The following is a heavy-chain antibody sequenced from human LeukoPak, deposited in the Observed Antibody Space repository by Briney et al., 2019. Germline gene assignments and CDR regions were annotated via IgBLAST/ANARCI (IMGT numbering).Heavy chain of an antibody. J-gene: IGHJ6*03. CDR1: GGSISSGSYY. CDR3: ARDGRGLGFYYYYMDV. V-gene: IGHV4-61*02. CDR2: IYTSGST. Sequence: SETLSLTCTVPGGSISSGSYYWSWIRQPAGKGLEWIGRIYTSGSTNYNPSLKSRVTISVDTSKNQFSLKLSSVTAADTAVYYCARDGRGLGFYYYYMDVWGKGTTVTVSS.